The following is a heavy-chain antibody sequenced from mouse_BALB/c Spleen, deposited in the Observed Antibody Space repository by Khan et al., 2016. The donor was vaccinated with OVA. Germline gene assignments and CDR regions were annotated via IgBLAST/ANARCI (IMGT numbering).Heavy chain of an antibody. CDR3: ATSYFSGYYFDY. Sequence: EVELVESGGGLVQPGGSRKLSCAASGFTFNSYGMHWVRQAPEKGLEWVAYISGDSNTIYYADTVKGRFTISRDNPKNTLFLQMTSLMSEDTAMYYCATSYFSGYYFDYWGPGTTLTVS. CDR2: ISGDSNTI. J-gene: IGHJ2*01. D-gene: IGHD1-1*01. CDR1: GFTFNSYG. V-gene: IGHV5-17*02.